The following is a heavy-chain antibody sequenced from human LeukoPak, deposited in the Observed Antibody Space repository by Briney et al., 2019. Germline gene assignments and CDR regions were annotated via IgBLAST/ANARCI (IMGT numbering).Heavy chain of an antibody. CDR2: ISSRSSYI. CDR3: ARDLAAGMVSWFDP. D-gene: IGHD5-18*01. CDR1: GFTFSSYS. V-gene: IGHV3-21*01. J-gene: IGHJ5*02. Sequence: GGSLRLSCAASGFTFSSYSMNWVRQAPGKGLEWVSCISSRSSYIYYADSVKGRFTISRDNAKNSLYLQMNSLRAEDTAVYYCARDLAAGMVSWFDPWGQGTLVTVSS.